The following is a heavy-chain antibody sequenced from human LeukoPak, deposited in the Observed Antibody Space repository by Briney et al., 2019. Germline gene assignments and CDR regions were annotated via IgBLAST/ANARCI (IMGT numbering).Heavy chain of an antibody. J-gene: IGHJ6*02. CDR2: MNPNSGNT. CDR1: GYTFTSYD. CDR3: ASHYYGSGSYYNLLYYYYGMDV. D-gene: IGHD3-10*01. V-gene: IGHV1-8*01. Sequence: SVKVSCKASGYTFTSYDINWVRQATGQGLEWMGWMNPNSGNTGYAQKFQGRVTMTRDTSISTAYMELSSLRSEDTAVYYCASHYYGSGSYYNLLYYYYGMDVWGQGTTVTVSS.